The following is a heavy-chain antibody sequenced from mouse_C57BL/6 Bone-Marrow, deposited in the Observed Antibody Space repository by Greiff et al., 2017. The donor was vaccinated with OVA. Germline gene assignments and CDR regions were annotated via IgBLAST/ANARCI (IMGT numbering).Heavy chain of an antibody. Sequence: LVESGAELARPGASVKLSCKASGYTFTSYGISWVKQRTGQGLEWIGEIYPRSGNTYYNEKFKGKATLTADKSSSTAYMELRSLTSEDSAVYYCARGDYDYDGGVWGQGTLVTVSA. D-gene: IGHD2-4*01. CDR3: ARGDYDYDGGV. V-gene: IGHV1-81*01. J-gene: IGHJ3*01. CDR1: GYTFTSYG. CDR2: IYPRSGNT.